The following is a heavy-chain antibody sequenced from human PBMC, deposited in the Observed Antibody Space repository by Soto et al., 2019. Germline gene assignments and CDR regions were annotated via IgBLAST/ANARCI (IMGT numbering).Heavy chain of an antibody. Sequence: ASVKVSGKASGYTFTSYYMHWVRQAPGQGLEWMGIINPSGGSTSYAQKFQGRVTMTRDTSTSTVYMELSSLRSEDTAVYYCAREARLDAFDIWGQGTMVTVSS. V-gene: IGHV1-46*03. CDR3: AREARLDAFDI. J-gene: IGHJ3*02. D-gene: IGHD6-6*01. CDR1: GYTFTSYY. CDR2: INPSGGST.